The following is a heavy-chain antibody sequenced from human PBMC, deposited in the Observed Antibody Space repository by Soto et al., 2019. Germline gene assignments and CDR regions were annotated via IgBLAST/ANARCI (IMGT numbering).Heavy chain of an antibody. J-gene: IGHJ4*02. D-gene: IGHD1-20*01. CDR1: GFTFSNAW. V-gene: IGHV3-15*01. Sequence: GGSLRLSCAASGFTFSNAWMSWVRQAPGKGLEWVGRIKSKTDGGTTDYAAPVKGRFTISRDDSKNTLYLQMNSLKTEDTAVYYCTTAALSITGTVIQFDYWGQGTLVTVSS. CDR2: IKSKTDGGTT. CDR3: TTAALSITGTVIQFDY.